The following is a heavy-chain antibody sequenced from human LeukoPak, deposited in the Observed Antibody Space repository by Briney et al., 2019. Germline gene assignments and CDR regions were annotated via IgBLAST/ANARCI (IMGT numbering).Heavy chain of an antibody. V-gene: IGHV1-2*06. CDR2: INPNSGGT. J-gene: IGHJ4*02. Sequence: ASVKVSCKASGYTFTGYYMHWVRQAPGQGLEWMGRINPNSGGTNYAQKFQGRVTMTRDTSISTAYMELSRLRSDDTAVYYCARIIVLGDDSSGPFDYWGQGTLVTVSS. CDR3: ARIIVLGDDSSGPFDY. D-gene: IGHD3-22*01. CDR1: GYTFTGYY.